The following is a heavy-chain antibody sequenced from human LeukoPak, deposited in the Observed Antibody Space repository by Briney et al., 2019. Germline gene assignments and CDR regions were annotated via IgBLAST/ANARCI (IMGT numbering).Heavy chain of an antibody. D-gene: IGHD3-22*01. CDR2: IIPIFGTA. CDR1: GGTFSSYA. CDR3: ARDYYDSSRQPDAFDI. J-gene: IGHJ3*02. Sequence: GASVKVSCKASGGTFSSYAISWVRQAPGRGLEWMGGIIPIFGTANYAQKFQGRVTITADESTSTAYMELSSLRSEDTAVYYCARDYYDSSRQPDAFDIWGQGTMVTVSS. V-gene: IGHV1-69*13.